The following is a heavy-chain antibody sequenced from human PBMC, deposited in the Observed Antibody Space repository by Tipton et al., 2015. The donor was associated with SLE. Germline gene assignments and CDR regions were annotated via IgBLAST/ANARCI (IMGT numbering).Heavy chain of an antibody. D-gene: IGHD2-8*01. Sequence: LRLSCSVSGGSISSNYWIWIRQPPGKGLEWIGYISDGGGTNHNPSLKSRVAISVDPAKNQFSLKLTSVTAADTAVYYCARGMLTWRGAIIGVDVWGQGTSGNVSS. V-gene: IGHV4-59*08. CDR2: ISDGGGT. CDR3: ARGMLTWRGAIIGVDV. CDR1: GGSISSNY. J-gene: IGHJ6*02.